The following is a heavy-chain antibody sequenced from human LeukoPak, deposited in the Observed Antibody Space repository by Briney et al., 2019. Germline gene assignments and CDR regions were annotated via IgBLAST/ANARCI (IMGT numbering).Heavy chain of an antibody. Sequence: ASVKVSCKASGYTFTSYGISWVRQAPGQGLEWMGWISAYNGNTNYAQKLQGRVTMTTDTSTSTAYMELRSLRSDDTAVYYCARSTGLAAAGNYYYYYGMDVWGQGTTVTVSS. CDR1: GYTFTSYG. D-gene: IGHD6-13*01. J-gene: IGHJ6*02. CDR2: ISAYNGNT. CDR3: ARSTGLAAAGNYYYYYGMDV. V-gene: IGHV1-18*01.